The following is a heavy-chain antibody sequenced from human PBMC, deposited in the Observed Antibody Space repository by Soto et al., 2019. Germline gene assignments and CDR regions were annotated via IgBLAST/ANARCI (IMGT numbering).Heavy chain of an antibody. V-gene: IGHV3-23*01. Sequence: GGSLRLSCAASGFTFSSYAMSWVRQAPGKGLEWVSAISGSGGSTYYADSVKGRFTISRDNSKNTLYLQMNSLRAEDTAVYYCAKGRGPRTIFGVVPPREGGYYGMDVWGQGTTVTVSS. CDR3: AKGRGPRTIFGVVPPREGGYYGMDV. D-gene: IGHD3-3*01. CDR1: GFTFSSYA. CDR2: ISGSGGST. J-gene: IGHJ6*02.